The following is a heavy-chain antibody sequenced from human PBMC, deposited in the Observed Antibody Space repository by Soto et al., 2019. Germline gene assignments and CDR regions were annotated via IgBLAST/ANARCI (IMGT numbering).Heavy chain of an antibody. CDR1: GYSFTSYW. D-gene: IGHD6-19*01. CDR3: AREVAVASYYYYGMDV. V-gene: IGHV5-10-1*01. Sequence: GECLKISCKGSGYSFTSYWISWVRQMPGKGLEWMGRIDPSDSYTNYSPSFQGHVTISADKSISTAYLQWSSLKASDTAMYYCAREVAVASYYYYGMDVWGQGTTVTVYS. J-gene: IGHJ6*02. CDR2: IDPSDSYT.